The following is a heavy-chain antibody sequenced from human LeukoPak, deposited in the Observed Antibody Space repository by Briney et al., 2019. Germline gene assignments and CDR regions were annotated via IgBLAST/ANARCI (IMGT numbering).Heavy chain of an antibody. J-gene: IGHJ6*02. D-gene: IGHD2-2*01. CDR2: MNPNSGNT. V-gene: IGHV1-8*01. CDR1: GYTFTSYD. CDR3: ARSWVEGYCSSTSCFYGMDV. Sequence: GASVKVSCKASGYTFTSYDINWVRQATGQGLEWMGWMNPNSGNTGYAQKFQGRVTMTRNTSISTAYMELSSLRSGDTAVYYCARSWVEGYCSSTSCFYGMDVWGQGTTVTVSS.